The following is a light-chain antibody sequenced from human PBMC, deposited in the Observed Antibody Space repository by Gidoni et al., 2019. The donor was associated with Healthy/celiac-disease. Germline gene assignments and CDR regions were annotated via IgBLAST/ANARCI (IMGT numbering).Light chain of an antibody. J-gene: IGKJ1*01. Sequence: EIVWTQSPGTRSLSPGERATLSCRASQSVSSSYLAWYQQNPGQAPRLLIYGASSRATGIPDRFSGSGSGTDFTLTISGLEPEGFAVYYCQQYGSSPPRWTFGQXTKVEIK. CDR1: QSVSSSY. CDR2: GAS. CDR3: QQYGSSPPRWT. V-gene: IGKV3-20*01.